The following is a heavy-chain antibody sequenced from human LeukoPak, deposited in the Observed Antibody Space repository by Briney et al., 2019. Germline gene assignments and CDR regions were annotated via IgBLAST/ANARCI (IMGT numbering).Heavy chain of an antibody. J-gene: IGHJ6*02. CDR3: AKDRANYCAMDV. V-gene: IGHV3-23*01. CDR1: GFTFSAYA. CDR2: ISGSADTT. Sequence: PGGSLRLSCEASGFTFSAYAMTWVRQAPGKGLEWVSNISGSADTTYYADSVKGRFTISRDNSKNTLYLQMNSLRAEDAAVYHCAKDRANYCAMDVWGQGTTVTVSS. D-gene: IGHD3-10*01.